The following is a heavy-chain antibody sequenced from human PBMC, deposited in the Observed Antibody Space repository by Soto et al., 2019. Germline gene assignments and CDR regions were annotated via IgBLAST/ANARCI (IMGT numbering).Heavy chain of an antibody. CDR3: TRLLAYCGGDCHSFAFDI. V-gene: IGHV3-72*01. CDR1: GFTFSDHF. D-gene: IGHD2-21*02. CDR2: IRDKPRSYTT. J-gene: IGHJ3*02. Sequence: EVHLVESGGGLVQPGGSLRLSCAASGFTFSDHFMEWVRQAPGKRPEWVGRIRDKPRSYTTDYAASVQGRFTISRDDAKNSLYLQMNSLKPEDTALYYCTRLLAYCGGDCHSFAFDIWGQGTMVTVSS.